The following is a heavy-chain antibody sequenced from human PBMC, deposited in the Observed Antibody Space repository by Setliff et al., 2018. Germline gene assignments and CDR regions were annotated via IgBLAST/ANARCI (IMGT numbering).Heavy chain of an antibody. D-gene: IGHD3-22*01. CDR1: GYTFSDYG. CDR2: ISPHSGRA. J-gene: IGHJ6*01. V-gene: IGHV1-18*01. Sequence: ASVKVSCKASGYTFSDYGVSWVRQAPGQGLEWMGWISPHSGRAFYAPQFQDRVIMTTDTSTNTAYLDLRSLRSDDTAVYYCARERAYDGLNYYGMDVWGQGTTVTVS. CDR3: ARERAYDGLNYYGMDV.